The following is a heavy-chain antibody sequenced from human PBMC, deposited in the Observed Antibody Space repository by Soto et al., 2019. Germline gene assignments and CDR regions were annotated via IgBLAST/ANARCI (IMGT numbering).Heavy chain of an antibody. V-gene: IGHV4-59*08. Sequence: SETLSLTCTVSGGSISSYYWSWIRQPPGKGLEWIGYIYYSGSTNYNPSLKSRVTISVDTSKNQFSLKLSSVTAADTAVYYCARHPERIGTGYDFWSGYYSDYYYMDVWGKGTTVTVSS. J-gene: IGHJ6*03. CDR3: ARHPERIGTGYDFWSGYYSDYYYMDV. D-gene: IGHD3-3*01. CDR2: IYYSGST. CDR1: GGSISSYY.